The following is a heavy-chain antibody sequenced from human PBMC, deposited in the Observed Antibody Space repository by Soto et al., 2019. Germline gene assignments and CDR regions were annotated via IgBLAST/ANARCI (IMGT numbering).Heavy chain of an antibody. J-gene: IGHJ4*02. D-gene: IGHD2-15*01. CDR3: STGCLGLCTGGNCRFDS. Sequence: TGESLRLSCAASGFTFSRQAMHWVRQPQGRGLDWVAVRWYHGVDKYYADSVKDRCTISTDNYKNTVYLQMNSLRGEATAVYYFSTGCLGLCTGGNCRFDSWGQGSLVTVSS. CDR1: GFTFSRQA. V-gene: IGHV3-33*01. CDR2: RWYHGVDK.